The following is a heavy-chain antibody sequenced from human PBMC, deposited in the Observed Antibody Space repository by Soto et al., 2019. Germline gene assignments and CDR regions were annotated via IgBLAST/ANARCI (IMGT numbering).Heavy chain of an antibody. J-gene: IGHJ4*02. V-gene: IGHV3-66*01. CDR3: ARDPWAADY. D-gene: IGHD3-16*01. CDR1: GFTVSTKY. CDR2: IYSGGST. Sequence: EVQLVESGGGLVQPGGSLRLSCAASGFTVSTKYMSWVRQAPGKGLEWVSVIYSGGSTFYADSVRGRFTISRDNAKNTVNLQMNSRRAEDTVVYYCARDPWAADYWGQGTLVTVSS.